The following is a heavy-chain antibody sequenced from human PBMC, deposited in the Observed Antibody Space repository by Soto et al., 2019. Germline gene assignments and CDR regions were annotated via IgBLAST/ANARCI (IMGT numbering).Heavy chain of an antibody. D-gene: IGHD6-13*01. CDR3: ERGYSSSWPYYYYYYMDV. J-gene: IGHJ6*03. CDR2: MNPNSGNP. V-gene: IGHV1-8*01. CDR1: GYTFTSYD. Sequence: QVQLVQSGAEVKKPGASVKVSCKASGYTFTSYDINWVRQATGQGLEWMGWMNPNSGNPGYAQKFQGRVTMTRNTSISTAYMELSSLRSEDTAVYYCERGYSSSWPYYYYYYMDVWGKGTTVTVSS.